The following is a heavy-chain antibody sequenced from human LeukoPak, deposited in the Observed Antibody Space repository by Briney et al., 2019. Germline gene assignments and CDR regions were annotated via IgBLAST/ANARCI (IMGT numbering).Heavy chain of an antibody. J-gene: IGHJ4*02. CDR1: GGSISSDY. CDR3: ARVRPWYSSSWYYFDY. Sequence: PSETLSLTCTVSGGSISSDYWXXXXXXXXKXLXWXGYIYYSGSTNYNPSLKXRVTXSVDTSKNQFSLKLSSVTAADTAVYYCARVRPWYSSSWYYFDYWGQGTLVTVSS. V-gene: IGHV4-59*01. D-gene: IGHD6-13*01. CDR2: IYYSGST.